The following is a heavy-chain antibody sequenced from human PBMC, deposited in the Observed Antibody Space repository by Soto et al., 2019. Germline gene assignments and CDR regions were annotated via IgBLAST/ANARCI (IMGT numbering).Heavy chain of an antibody. J-gene: IGHJ4*02. CDR1: GFTFNTYS. CDR2: IWYDGTQK. D-gene: IGHD4-17*01. V-gene: IGHV3-33*01. CDR3: ARAGGTTVTGLWHFDS. Sequence: PGGSLRLSCEASGFTFNTYSMHWVRQPPGKGLEWLAAIWYDGTQKYYADSVKGRFIISRDNSKKTLYLEMNSLRAEDTAVYYCARAGGTTVTGLWHFDSWGKGNLVTVSS.